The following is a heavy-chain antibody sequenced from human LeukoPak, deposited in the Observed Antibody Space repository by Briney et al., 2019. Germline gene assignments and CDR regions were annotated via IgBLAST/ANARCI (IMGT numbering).Heavy chain of an antibody. V-gene: IGHV4-61*09. D-gene: IGHD6-19*01. CDR2: IYRSGST. CDR3: ARGQARLAWFDP. J-gene: IGHJ5*02. Sequence: NPSETLSLTCTVSGGSISSGSYYWSWIRRPAWKRLEWIGHIYRSGSTNYNPSLKSRVTISVDTSKNQFSLKLSSVTAADTAVYYCARGQARLAWFDPWGQGTLVTVSS. CDR1: GGSISSGSYY.